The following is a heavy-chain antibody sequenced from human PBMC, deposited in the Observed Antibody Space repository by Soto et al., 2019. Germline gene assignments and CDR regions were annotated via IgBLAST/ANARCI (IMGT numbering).Heavy chain of an antibody. J-gene: IGHJ5*02. Sequence: NPSETLSLTCTVSGGSISSGGYYWSWIRQHPGKGLEWIGYIYYSGSTYYNPSLKSRVTISVDTSKNQFSLKLSSVTAADTAVYYCARCSSSWYWFDPWGQGTLVTVSS. D-gene: IGHD6-13*01. CDR1: GGSISSGGYY. CDR2: IYYSGST. V-gene: IGHV4-31*03. CDR3: ARCSSSWYWFDP.